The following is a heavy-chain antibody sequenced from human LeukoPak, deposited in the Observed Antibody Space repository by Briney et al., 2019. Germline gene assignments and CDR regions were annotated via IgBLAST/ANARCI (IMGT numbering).Heavy chain of an antibody. CDR1: GGSISSYH. CDR2: IYTSGST. CDR3: AXXXXSRWYWDDAFDI. D-gene: IGHD2-15*01. Sequence: SETLSLTCTVAGGSISSYHWNWIRQPAGKGLEWIGRIYTSGSTNYNPSLKSRVTMSVDTSKNQFSLKLRSVTAADSAVYYCAXXXXSRWYWDDAFDIWGQRTMVTVSS. J-gene: IGHJ3*02. V-gene: IGHV4-4*07.